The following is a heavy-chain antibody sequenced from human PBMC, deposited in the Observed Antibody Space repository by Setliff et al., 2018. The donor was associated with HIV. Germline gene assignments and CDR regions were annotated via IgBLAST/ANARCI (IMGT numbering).Heavy chain of an antibody. J-gene: IGHJ4*02. Sequence: GGSLRLFCAASGFTFDTYWMHWVRQAPGKGLVWVSRVGSDGSSKTYADSVKDRFTISRDNAKNTLYLQMNSLRAEDTGVYYCHSGYDTEEQSYFDYWGQGTLVTVSS. D-gene: IGHD5-12*01. V-gene: IGHV3-74*01. CDR1: GFTFDTYW. CDR2: VGSDGSSK. CDR3: HSGYDTEEQSYFDY.